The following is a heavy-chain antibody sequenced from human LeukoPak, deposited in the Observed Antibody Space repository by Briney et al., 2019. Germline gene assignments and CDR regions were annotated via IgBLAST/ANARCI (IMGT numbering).Heavy chain of an antibody. Sequence: GGSLRLSCATSGFTFDDYAMHWVRQAPGKGLEWVSGISWNSGSIGYADSVKGRFTISRDNAKNSLYLQMNSLRAEDTALYYCAKDNSSGDLDYWGQGTLVTVSS. CDR3: AKDNSSGDLDY. CDR2: ISWNSGSI. CDR1: GFTFDDYA. J-gene: IGHJ4*02. V-gene: IGHV3-9*01. D-gene: IGHD3-22*01.